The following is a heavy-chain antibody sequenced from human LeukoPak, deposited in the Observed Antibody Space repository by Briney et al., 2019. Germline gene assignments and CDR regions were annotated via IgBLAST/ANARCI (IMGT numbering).Heavy chain of an antibody. J-gene: IGHJ4*02. D-gene: IGHD6-13*01. V-gene: IGHV3-74*01. CDR3: VRAFSGGSSWSDIDY. CDR2: INSDGSST. Sequence: QPGGSLRLSCAASGFTFSSHWMHWVRQAPGKGLVWVSRINSDGSSTNYADSVKGRFTISRDNAKNTLYLQMNSLRAEDTAVYYCVRAFSGGSSWSDIDYWGQGTLVTVSS. CDR1: GFTFSSHW.